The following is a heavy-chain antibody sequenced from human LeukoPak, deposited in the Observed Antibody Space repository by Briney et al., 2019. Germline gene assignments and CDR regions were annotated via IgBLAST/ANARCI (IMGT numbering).Heavy chain of an antibody. CDR1: GYTFTGYY. Sequence: GASVKVSCKASGYTFTGYYMHWVRQAPGQGLEWMGWINPNSGGTNYAQKFQGRVTMTRDTSISTAYMELSRLRSDDTAVYYCARLTPINSYATKGAFDIWGQGTMVTVSS. J-gene: IGHJ3*02. CDR3: ARLTPINSYATKGAFDI. V-gene: IGHV1-2*02. CDR2: INPNSGGT. D-gene: IGHD5-18*01.